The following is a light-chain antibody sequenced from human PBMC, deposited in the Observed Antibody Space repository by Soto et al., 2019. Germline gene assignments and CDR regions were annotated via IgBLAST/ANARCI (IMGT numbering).Light chain of an antibody. J-gene: IGKJ4*01. CDR2: WAS. CDR1: TRVNSH. V-gene: IGKV3-11*01. Sequence: IILTPPPLALKICAWDRAPLPCIVSTRVNSHLAWYQQKPGQAPRLLIHWASTRASGIPDRFSGSGSSTDFTLTISRLEAEDVAVYFCQHPSNRLLNFGGGTKVEFK. CDR3: QHPSNRLLN.